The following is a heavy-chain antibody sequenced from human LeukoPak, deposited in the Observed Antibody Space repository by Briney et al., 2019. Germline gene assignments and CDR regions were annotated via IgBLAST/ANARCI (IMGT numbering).Heavy chain of an antibody. CDR3: ARGEYCSSTSCYPNWFDP. CDR1: GGSISSYY. J-gene: IGHJ5*02. CDR2: IYYSGST. V-gene: IGHV4-59*08. Sequence: SETLSLTCTVSGGSISSYYWSWIRQPPGKGLEWIGYIYYSGSTNYNPSLKSRVTISVDTSKNQFSLKLSSVTAADTAVYYCARGEYCSSTSCYPNWFDPWGQGTLVTVSS. D-gene: IGHD2-2*01.